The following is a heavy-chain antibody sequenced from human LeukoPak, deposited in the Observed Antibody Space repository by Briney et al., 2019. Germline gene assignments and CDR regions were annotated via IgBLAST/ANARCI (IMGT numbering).Heavy chain of an antibody. CDR1: GFTFDDYA. CDR3: AKALTVTVAFDI. V-gene: IGHV3-9*01. J-gene: IGHJ3*02. CDR2: ISWNSGSI. Sequence: PGRSLRLSCAASGFTFDDYAMHWVRQAPGKGLEWVSGISWNSGSIGYADSVKGRFTISRDNAKNSLYLQMNSLRAEDTALYYCAKALTVTVAFDIWGQGTMVTVSS. D-gene: IGHD4-17*01.